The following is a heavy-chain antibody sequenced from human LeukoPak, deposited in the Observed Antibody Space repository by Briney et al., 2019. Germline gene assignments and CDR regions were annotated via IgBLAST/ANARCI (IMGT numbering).Heavy chain of an antibody. J-gene: IGHJ3*02. CDR1: GFTVSSNY. CDR2: IYSGGST. CDR3: ASRASITIFGVFDI. Sequence: GGSLRLSCAASGFTVSSNYMSWVRQAPGKGLEWVSVIYSGGSTYYADSVKGRFTISRDNSKNTLYLQMNSLRADDTAVYYCASRASITIFGVFDIWGQGTMVTVSS. V-gene: IGHV3-53*01. D-gene: IGHD3-3*01.